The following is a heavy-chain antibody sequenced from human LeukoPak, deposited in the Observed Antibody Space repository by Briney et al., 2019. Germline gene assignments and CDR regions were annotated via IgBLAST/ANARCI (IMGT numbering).Heavy chain of an antibody. CDR2: IIPIFGTA. CDR3: ARDPGYCSSTSCWALDY. V-gene: IGHV1-69*13. CDR1: GGTFSSYA. J-gene: IGHJ4*02. Sequence: SVKVSCKASGGTFSSYAISWVRQAPGQGLEWVGGIIPIFGTANYAQKFQGRVTITADESTSTAYMELSSLRSEDTAVYYCARDPGYCSSTSCWALDYWGQGTLVTVSS. D-gene: IGHD2-2*01.